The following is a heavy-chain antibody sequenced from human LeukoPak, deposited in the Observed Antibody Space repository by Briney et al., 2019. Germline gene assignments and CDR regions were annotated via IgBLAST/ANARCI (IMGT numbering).Heavy chain of an antibody. V-gene: IGHV3-53*01. D-gene: IGHD1-14*01. CDR2: IYSGGNT. Sequence: GGSLRLSCAASGFNVRTNYMSWVRQVPGKGLEWVSVIYSGGNTYYADSVKGRFTISRDNSKNTLYLQMNSLRAEDTALYYWVRKAEQDWGQGTLVTVSS. CDR3: VRKAEQD. J-gene: IGHJ4*02. CDR1: GFNVRTNY.